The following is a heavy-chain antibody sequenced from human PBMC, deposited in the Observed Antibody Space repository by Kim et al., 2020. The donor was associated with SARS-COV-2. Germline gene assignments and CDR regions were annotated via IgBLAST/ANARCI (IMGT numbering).Heavy chain of an antibody. V-gene: IGHV3-30-3*01. Sequence: GGSLRLSCAASGFTFRNFAMHWVRQPPGKGLECLAVISSGGGTIDYADSVKGRFTISRDNSKNALYLQMNSLRPEDTALYSCVRDSLGSVAYWGQVILVT. CDR3: VRDSLGSVAY. CDR1: GFTFRNFA. J-gene: IGHJ4*02. D-gene: IGHD6-19*01. CDR2: ISSGGGTI.